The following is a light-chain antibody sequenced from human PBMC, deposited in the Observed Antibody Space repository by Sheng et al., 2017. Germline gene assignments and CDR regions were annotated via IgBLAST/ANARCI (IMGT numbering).Light chain of an antibody. CDR3: CSYTDGRILV. V-gene: IGLV2-23*02. CDR2: EVD. Sequence: QSALTQPASVSGSRGQSITVSCTGTSSDVGNYKLVSWYQQHPGKAPKLILFEVDKRPSGVSNRFSGSKSANTASLTISGLHAEDEADYYCCSYTDGRILVFGSGTKLTVL. J-gene: IGLJ6*01. CDR1: SSDVGNYKL.